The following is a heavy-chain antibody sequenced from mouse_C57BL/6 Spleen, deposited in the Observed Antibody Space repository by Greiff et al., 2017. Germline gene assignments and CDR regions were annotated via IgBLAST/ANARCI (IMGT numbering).Heavy chain of an antibody. CDR2: IAPETGGT. CDR3: TRRIHYYGSSPYAMDY. D-gene: IGHD1-1*01. Sequence: LQESGAELVRPGASVTLSCKASGYTFTDYEMHWVKQTPVHGLEWIGAIAPETGGTAYNQKFKGKAILTADKSSSTAYMELRSLTSEDSAVYYCTRRIHYYGSSPYAMDYGGQGTSVTVSS. V-gene: IGHV1-15*01. CDR1: GYTFTDYE. J-gene: IGHJ4*01.